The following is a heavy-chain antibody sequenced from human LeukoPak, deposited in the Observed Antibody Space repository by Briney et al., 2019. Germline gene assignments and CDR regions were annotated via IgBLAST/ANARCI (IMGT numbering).Heavy chain of an antibody. J-gene: IGHJ4*02. CDR3: AKDLYCSSTSCHGGFDY. D-gene: IGHD2-2*01. V-gene: IGHV3-23*01. CDR2: ISGSGGST. CDR1: GLTFSSYA. Sequence: PGGSLRLSCAASGLTFSSYAMTWVRQAPGKGLEWVSTISGSGGSTNYADSVKGRFTISRDNSKNTLYLQMNSLRAEDTAVYYCAKDLYCSSTSCHGGFDYWGQGTLVTVSS.